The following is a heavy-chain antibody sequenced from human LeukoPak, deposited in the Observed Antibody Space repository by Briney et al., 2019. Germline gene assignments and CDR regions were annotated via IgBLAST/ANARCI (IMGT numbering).Heavy chain of an antibody. V-gene: IGHV1-18*01. D-gene: IGHD1-1*01. Sequence: ASVTVSCKASGYTFTNYGITWVRQAPGQGLEWMGWISAYNGNTNYAQKFQGRVTMTTDTSTTTAYMELRSLRSDDTAVYYCAREVGQTTGTTGGYYFDFWGQGTLVTVSS. CDR2: ISAYNGNT. CDR1: GYTFTNYG. CDR3: AREVGQTTGTTGGYYFDF. J-gene: IGHJ4*02.